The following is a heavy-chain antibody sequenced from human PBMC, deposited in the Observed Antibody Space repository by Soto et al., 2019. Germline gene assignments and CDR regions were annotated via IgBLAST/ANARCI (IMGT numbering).Heavy chain of an antibody. J-gene: IGHJ6*02. D-gene: IGHD1-26*01. CDR1: GGSFNGYY. Sequence: KPSETLSLTCAVYGGSFNGYYWSWIRQPPGKGLEWIGEINHSGSTNYNPSLKSRVTISVDTSKNQFSLKLSSVTAADTAVYYCARYAREVNYYYYGMDVWGQGTTVTVSS. CDR3: ARYAREVNYYYYGMDV. CDR2: INHSGST. V-gene: IGHV4-34*01.